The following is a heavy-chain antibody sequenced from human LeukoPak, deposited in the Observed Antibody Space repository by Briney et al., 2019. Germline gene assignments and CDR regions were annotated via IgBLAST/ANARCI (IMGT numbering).Heavy chain of an antibody. CDR3: ARDRGSSGWYGTNYYFDY. J-gene: IGHJ4*02. D-gene: IGHD6-19*01. CDR1: GGSFSGYY. CDR2: INHSGST. Sequence: SETLSLTCAVYGGSFSGYYWSWIRQPPGKGLEWIGEINHSGSTNYNPSLKSRVTISVDTSKNQFSLKLGSVTAADTAVYYCARDRGSSGWYGTNYYFDYWGQGTLVTVSS. V-gene: IGHV4-34*01.